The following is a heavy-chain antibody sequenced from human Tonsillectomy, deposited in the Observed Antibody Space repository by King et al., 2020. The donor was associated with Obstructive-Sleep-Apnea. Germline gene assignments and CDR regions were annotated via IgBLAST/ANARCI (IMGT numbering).Heavy chain of an antibody. CDR3: ARGPSLGEENDY. D-gene: IGHD2-21*01. V-gene: IGHV4-39*07. CDR2: IYYSGST. Sequence: QLQESGPGLVKPSETLSLTCTVSGDSISTSYYWTWIRQPPGKGLEWFGTIYYSGSTYYNPSLKSRVTISVDTSKNQFSLNLSSVTAADTAVYYCARGPSLGEENDYWGQGTLVTVSS. CDR1: GDSISTSYY. J-gene: IGHJ4*02.